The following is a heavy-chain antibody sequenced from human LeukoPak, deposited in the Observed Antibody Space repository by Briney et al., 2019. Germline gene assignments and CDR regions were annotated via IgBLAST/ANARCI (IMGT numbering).Heavy chain of an antibody. CDR1: GGSISSSSYY. J-gene: IGHJ4*02. V-gene: IGHV4-39*07. D-gene: IGHD2-15*01. CDR3: ARTSSGRKGSDFDY. CDR2: IYYSGST. Sequence: SETLSLTCTVSGGSISSSSYYWDWIRQPPGKGLEWIGSIYYSGSTYYNPSLKSRVTISVDTSKNQFSLKLSSVTAADAAVYYCARTSSGRKGSDFDYWGQGTLVTVSS.